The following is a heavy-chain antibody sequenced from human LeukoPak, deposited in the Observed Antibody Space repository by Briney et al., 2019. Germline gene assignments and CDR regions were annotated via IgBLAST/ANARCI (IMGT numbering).Heavy chain of an antibody. Sequence: PSETLSLTCTVSGGSINSYYWSWIRQPAGKGLEWIGRVFPSGSTNYNPSLKSRVTMSISPSKAQFSLQLTSVTAADTAVYYCARARVAGSWYYFDSWGQGVLVTVSS. CDR3: ARARVAGSWYYFDS. CDR1: GGSINSYY. D-gene: IGHD6-13*01. J-gene: IGHJ4*02. V-gene: IGHV4-4*07. CDR2: VFPSGST.